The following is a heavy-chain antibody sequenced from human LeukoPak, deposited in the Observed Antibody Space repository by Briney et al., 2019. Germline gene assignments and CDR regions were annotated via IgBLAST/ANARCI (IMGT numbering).Heavy chain of an antibody. CDR3: ARRGRSIHHYYFDY. CDR2: IYYSGST. V-gene: IGHV4-59*08. J-gene: IGHJ4*02. CDR1: GGSISSYY. Sequence: PSETLSLTCTVSGGSISSYYWSWIRQPPGKGLEWIGYIYYSGSTNYNPSLKSRVTVSVDTSKNQFSLKLSSVTAADTAVYYCARRGRSIHHYYFDYWGQGTLVTVSS. D-gene: IGHD6-6*01.